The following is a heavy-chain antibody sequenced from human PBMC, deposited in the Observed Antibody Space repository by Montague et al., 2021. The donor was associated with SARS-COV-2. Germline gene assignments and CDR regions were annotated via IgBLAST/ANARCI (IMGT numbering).Heavy chain of an antibody. Sequence: CAISGDSVWSNTAAWNWIRQSPSGGLEWLGRTNYRSKWTSDCATSVEGRISIDPDTSKNQFFLHLRSMTPEDTGVYCCVRDTGSAQAGFDAWGQGTLVTVSS. CDR3: VRDTGSAQAGFDA. CDR1: GDSVWSNTAA. CDR2: TNYRSKWTS. D-gene: IGHD4-17*01. J-gene: IGHJ4*02. V-gene: IGHV6-1*01.